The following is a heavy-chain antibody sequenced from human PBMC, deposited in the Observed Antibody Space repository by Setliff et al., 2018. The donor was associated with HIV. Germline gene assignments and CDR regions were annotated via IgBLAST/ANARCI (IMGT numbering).Heavy chain of an antibody. CDR2: INHSGST. Sequence: PSETLSLTCTVSGGSISSGSYYWSWIRQPAGKGLEWIGEINHSGSTNYNPSLKSRVTISVDTSKNQFSLKLSSVTAADTAVYYCARMMVRGVILPYHMDVWGEGTRSPSP. D-gene: IGHD3-10*01. J-gene: IGHJ6*03. CDR1: GGSISSGSYY. V-gene: IGHV4-61*10. CDR3: ARMMVRGVILPYHMDV.